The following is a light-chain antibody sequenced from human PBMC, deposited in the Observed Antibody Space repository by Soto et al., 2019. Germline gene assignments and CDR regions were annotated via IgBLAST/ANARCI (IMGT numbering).Light chain of an antibody. CDR1: QSISPW. Sequence: DSQMTQYPSTLSASVGDRVTITCRASQSISPWLAWYQQKPGKAPKLLISKASTLQSGVPPRFSGSGYGTEFTLTISSLQPDDFATYYCQQYERYPMTFGGGTKVEIK. CDR3: QQYERYPMT. V-gene: IGKV1-5*03. CDR2: KAS. J-gene: IGKJ4*01.